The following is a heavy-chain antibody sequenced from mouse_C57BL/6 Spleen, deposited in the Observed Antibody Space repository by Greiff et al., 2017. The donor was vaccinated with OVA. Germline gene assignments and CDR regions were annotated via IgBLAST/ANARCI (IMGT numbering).Heavy chain of an antibody. CDR3: ARYYYGSSYFDY. V-gene: IGHV1-69*01. J-gene: IGHJ2*01. Sequence: QVQLQQPGAELVMPGASVKLSCKASGYTFTSYWMHWVKQRHGQGLEWIGEIDPSDSYTNYNQKFKGKSTLTVDKSSSTAYMQLSSLTSEYSAVYYCARYYYGSSYFDYWGQGTTLTVSS. CDR1: GYTFTSYW. D-gene: IGHD1-1*01. CDR2: IDPSDSYT.